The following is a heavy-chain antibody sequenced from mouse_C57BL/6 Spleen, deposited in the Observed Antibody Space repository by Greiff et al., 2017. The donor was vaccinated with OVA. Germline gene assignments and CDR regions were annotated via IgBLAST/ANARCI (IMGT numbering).Heavy chain of an antibody. J-gene: IGHJ4*01. CDR2: IYWDDDK. Sequence: QVTLKESGPGILQSSQTLSLTCSFSGFSLSTSGMGVSWIRQPSGKGLEWLAHIYWDDDKRYNPSLKSRLTISKDTSRNQVFLKITSVDTADTATYYCARNKVYDYDGSYAMDYWGQGTSVTVSS. V-gene: IGHV8-12*01. D-gene: IGHD2-4*01. CDR3: ARNKVYDYDGSYAMDY. CDR1: GFSLSTSGMG.